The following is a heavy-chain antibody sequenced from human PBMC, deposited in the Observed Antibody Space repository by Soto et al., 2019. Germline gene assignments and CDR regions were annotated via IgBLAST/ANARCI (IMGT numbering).Heavy chain of an antibody. J-gene: IGHJ6*02. CDR1: GFTVSSNY. CDR3: ARDGCSGGSCYSNYYYGMDV. Sequence: GGSLRLSCAASGFTVSSNYMSWVRQAPGKGLEWVSVIYSGGSTYYADSVKGRFTISRDNSKNTLYLQMNSLRAEDTAVYYCARDGCSGGSCYSNYYYGMDVWGQGTTVTVSS. CDR2: IYSGGST. D-gene: IGHD2-15*01. V-gene: IGHV3-53*01.